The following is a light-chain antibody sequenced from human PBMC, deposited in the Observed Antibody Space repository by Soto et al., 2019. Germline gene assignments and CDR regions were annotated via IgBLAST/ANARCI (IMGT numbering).Light chain of an antibody. CDR1: SSNIGSNY. Sequence: QSVLSQSPSASGTPGQRVTISCSGSSSNIGSNYVFWYQQLPGTAPKVLIYRNYQRPSGVPDRFSGSKSGSSASLAISGLQAEDEADYYCSAYTTSIALYVFGAGTKLTVL. CDR3: SAYTTSIALYV. J-gene: IGLJ1*01. V-gene: IGLV1-47*01. CDR2: RNY.